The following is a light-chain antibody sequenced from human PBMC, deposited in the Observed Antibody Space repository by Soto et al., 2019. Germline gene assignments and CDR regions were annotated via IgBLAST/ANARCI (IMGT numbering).Light chain of an antibody. Sequence: DIQMTQSPSTLSASVGDRVTITCRASQSISSWLAWYQQNPGKAPRLLIYDASYLERGVPSRFSGSGSGTVFTFTSSDQQPDDIATYYYQQYNNFWTFGPGTKVEI. CDR3: QQYNNFWT. V-gene: IGKV1-5*01. CDR2: DAS. J-gene: IGKJ1*01. CDR1: QSISSW.